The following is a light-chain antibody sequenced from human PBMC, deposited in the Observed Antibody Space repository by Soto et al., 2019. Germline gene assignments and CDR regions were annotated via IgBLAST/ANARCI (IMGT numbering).Light chain of an antibody. Sequence: QSVLTQPRSVSGSPGQSVTISCTGTSSDVGGYNYVSWYQQHPAKAPKLMIYDVSKRPSGVPDRFSGSRSGNTASLTISGLQAEDEADYYCFSYTGTYTVVFGGATKLPVL. CDR1: SSDVGGYNY. CDR3: FSYTGTYTVV. J-gene: IGLJ3*02. CDR2: DVS. V-gene: IGLV2-11*01.